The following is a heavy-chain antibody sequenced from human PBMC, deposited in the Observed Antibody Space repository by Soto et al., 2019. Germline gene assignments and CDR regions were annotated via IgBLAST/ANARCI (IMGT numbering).Heavy chain of an antibody. CDR2: IDWDDDK. CDR1: GFSLSTSGMC. J-gene: IGHJ6*02. V-gene: IGHV2-70*01. CDR3: ARIFKLHYYYGMDV. Sequence: ESGPTLVNPTQTLTLTCTFSGFSLSTSGMCVSWIRQPPGKALEWLALIDWDDDKYYSTSLKTRLTISKDTSKNQVVLTMTNMDPVDTATYYCARIFKLHYYYGMDVRGQGTTVTVSS.